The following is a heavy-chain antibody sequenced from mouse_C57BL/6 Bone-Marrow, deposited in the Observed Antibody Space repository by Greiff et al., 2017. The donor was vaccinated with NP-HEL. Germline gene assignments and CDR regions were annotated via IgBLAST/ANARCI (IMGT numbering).Heavy chain of an antibody. V-gene: IGHV5-17*01. Sequence: VQLKESGGGLVKPGGSLKLSCAASGFTFSDYGMHWVRQAPEKGLEWVAYISSGSSTIYYADTVKGRFTISRDNAKNTLFLQMTSLRSEDTGMYYCAMRDYLWFAYWGQGTLVTVSA. CDR1: GFTFSDYG. J-gene: IGHJ3*01. D-gene: IGHD5-5*01. CDR3: AMRDYLWFAY. CDR2: ISSGSSTI.